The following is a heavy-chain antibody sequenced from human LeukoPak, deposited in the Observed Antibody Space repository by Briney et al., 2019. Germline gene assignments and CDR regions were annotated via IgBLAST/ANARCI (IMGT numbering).Heavy chain of an antibody. CDR3: AREGPYYYDSSGYPLKPPFDY. Sequence: ASVKVSCKASGYTFTGYYMHRVRQAPGQGLEWMGWINPNSGGTNYAQKFQGRVTMTRDTSISTAYMELSRLRSDDTAVYYCAREGPYYYDSSGYPLKPPFDYWGQGALVTVSS. D-gene: IGHD3-22*01. J-gene: IGHJ4*02. V-gene: IGHV1-2*02. CDR2: INPNSGGT. CDR1: GYTFTGYY.